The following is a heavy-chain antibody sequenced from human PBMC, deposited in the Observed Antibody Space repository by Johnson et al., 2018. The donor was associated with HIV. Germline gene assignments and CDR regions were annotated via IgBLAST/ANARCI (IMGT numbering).Heavy chain of an antibody. Sequence: VQLVESVGGLAQPGGSLRLSCAASGFTFSSYAMSWVRQAPGTGVEWVSASSGSGGSTYYSDSAKGRFTISRDNSKNSLYLQMNSLRSEDTALYYCAKEGAAVIHFDIWGQGTMVTVSS. V-gene: IGHV3-23*04. CDR1: GFTFSSYA. CDR2: SSGSGGST. D-gene: IGHD6-13*01. J-gene: IGHJ3*02. CDR3: AKEGAAVIHFDI.